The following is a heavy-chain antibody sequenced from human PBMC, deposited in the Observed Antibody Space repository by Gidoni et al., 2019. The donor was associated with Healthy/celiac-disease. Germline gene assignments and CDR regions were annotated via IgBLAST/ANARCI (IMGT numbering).Heavy chain of an antibody. CDR2: ISGSGGST. D-gene: IGHD6-19*01. CDR1: GFTFSSYA. Sequence: EVQLLESGGGLVQPGGSLRLSCAASGFTFSSYAMSWVRQAPGKGLEWVSAISGSGGSTYYADSVKGRFTISRDNSKNTLYLQMNSLRAEDTAVYYCANPDPQAVAGDWYFDLWGRGTLVTVSS. V-gene: IGHV3-23*01. CDR3: ANPDPQAVAGDWYFDL. J-gene: IGHJ2*01.